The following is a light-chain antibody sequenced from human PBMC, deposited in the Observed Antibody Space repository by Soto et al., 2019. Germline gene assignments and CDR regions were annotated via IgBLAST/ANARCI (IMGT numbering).Light chain of an antibody. CDR1: IIGSKS. CDR3: QVWDSSSDHLFV. CDR2: DDS. J-gene: IGLJ1*01. Sequence: SYELTQPPSVSVAPGQTARISCGGNIIGSKSVHWYQQKPGQAPVVVVYDDSDRPSGIPERFSGSNSGNTATLTISRVEAGDEADYYCQVWDSSSDHLFVFGTGTKVTVL. V-gene: IGLV3-21*02.